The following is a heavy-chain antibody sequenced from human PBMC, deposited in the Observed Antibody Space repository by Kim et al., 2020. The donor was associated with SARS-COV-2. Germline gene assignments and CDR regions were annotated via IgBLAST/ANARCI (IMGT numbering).Heavy chain of an antibody. J-gene: IGHJ4*02. Sequence: YAASVKGRFTISRDNAKSTVYLQMNSLRAEDTAVYYCARNHLISGSNAVAYWGQGTLVTVSS. V-gene: IGHV3-74*01. CDR3: ARNHLISGSNAVAY. D-gene: IGHD1-26*01.